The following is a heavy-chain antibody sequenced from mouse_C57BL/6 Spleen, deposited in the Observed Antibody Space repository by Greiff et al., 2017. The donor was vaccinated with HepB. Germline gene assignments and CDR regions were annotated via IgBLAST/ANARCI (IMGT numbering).Heavy chain of an antibody. Sequence: QVQLQQSGAELARPGASVKMSCKASGYTFTSYTMHWVKQRPGQGLEWIGYINPSSGYTKYNQKFKDKATLTADKSSSTAYMQLSSLTSEDSAVYYCAREGELGRRYFDVWGTGTTVTVSS. CDR2: INPSSGYT. J-gene: IGHJ1*03. CDR3: AREGELGRRYFDV. D-gene: IGHD4-1*01. CDR1: GYTFTSYT. V-gene: IGHV1-4*01.